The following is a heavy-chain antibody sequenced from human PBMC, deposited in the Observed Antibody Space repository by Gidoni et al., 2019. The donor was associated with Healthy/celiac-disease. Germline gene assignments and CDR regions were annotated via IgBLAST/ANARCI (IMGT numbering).Heavy chain of an antibody. Sequence: QVQLQQWGAGLLKPSETLSLTCAVYGGSFSGDYWSWIRQPPGKGLEWTGEISHRGSTNYNPSLKSRVTRSVDTSKNQFSLKLSSVTAADTAVYYCARVQALRGWFDPWGQGTLVTVSS. CDR3: ARVQALRGWFDP. CDR1: GGSFSGDY. CDR2: ISHRGST. J-gene: IGHJ5*02. V-gene: IGHV4-34*01. D-gene: IGHD4-17*01.